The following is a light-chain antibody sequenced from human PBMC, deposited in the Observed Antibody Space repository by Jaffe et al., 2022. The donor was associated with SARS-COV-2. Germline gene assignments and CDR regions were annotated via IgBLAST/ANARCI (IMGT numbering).Light chain of an antibody. V-gene: IGLV2-14*01. J-gene: IGLJ3*02. Sequence: QSALTQPASVSGSPGQSITISCLGTTSDVGAYNYVSWYQQHPGKAPRLLIFEVSSRPSGVPNRFSGSKSGSTASLTISGLQAEDEAVYYCSSYTITKRVFGGGTRLTVL. CDR1: TSDVGAYNY. CDR2: EVS. CDR3: SSYTITKRV.